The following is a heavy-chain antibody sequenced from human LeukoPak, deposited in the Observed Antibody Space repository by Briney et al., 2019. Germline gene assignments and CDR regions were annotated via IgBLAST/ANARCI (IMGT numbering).Heavy chain of an antibody. CDR3: ARDLSDDY. J-gene: IGHJ4*02. CDR1: GFTFSTYG. V-gene: IGHV3-30*02. CDR2: IRFDGTNR. D-gene: IGHD2/OR15-2a*01. Sequence: GGSLRLSCAASGFTFSTYGMHWVRQAPGKGLEWVAFIRFDGTNRYYADSVKGRFTVSRDNSKNTLYLQMNSLRAEDTAVYYCARDLSDDYWGQGTLVTVSS.